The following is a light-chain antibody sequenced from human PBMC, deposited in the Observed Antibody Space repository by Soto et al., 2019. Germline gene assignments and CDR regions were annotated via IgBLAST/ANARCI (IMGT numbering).Light chain of an antibody. CDR3: QSSDSSLLGCAV. CDR2: GNS. Sequence: QSVLTQPPSVSGAPGQRVTISCTGSSSNIGAGYDVHWYQQLPGTAPKLLIYGNSNRPSGVPDRFSGSKSGTSASLAITGVQAEDEADYYCQSSDSSLLGCAVFGGGTQLTVL. CDR1: SSNIGAGYD. J-gene: IGLJ7*01. V-gene: IGLV1-40*01.